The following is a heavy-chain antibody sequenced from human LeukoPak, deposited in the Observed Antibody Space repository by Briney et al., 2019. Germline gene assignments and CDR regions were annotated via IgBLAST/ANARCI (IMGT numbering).Heavy chain of an antibody. V-gene: IGHV1-2*04. CDR1: GYTFTGDY. CDR3: ARSTVAGIVIHFDY. CDR2: INPNSGGT. Sequence: ASVKVSCKASGYTFTGDYMHWVRQAPGQGLEWMGWINPNSGGTNYAQKFQGWVTMTRDTSISTAYMELSRLRSDDTAVYYCARSTVAGIVIHFDYWGQGTLVTVSS. D-gene: IGHD6-19*01. J-gene: IGHJ4*02.